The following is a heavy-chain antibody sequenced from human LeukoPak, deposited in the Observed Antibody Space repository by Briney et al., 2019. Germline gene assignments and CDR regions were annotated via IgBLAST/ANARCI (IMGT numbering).Heavy chain of an antibody. CDR2: IKRDGSEK. CDR3: ARAGRIEARAGYAFDI. D-gene: IGHD6-6*01. J-gene: IGHJ3*02. V-gene: IGHV3-7*01. Sequence: GGSLRLSCAASRFTFNTYWMSWVREAPGKGLEWGATIKRDGSEKYYVDPVKGRFTISRDNAKNSLYLQMNSLRDEDTAVYYCARAGRIEARAGYAFDIWGQGTMVTVSS. CDR1: RFTFNTYW.